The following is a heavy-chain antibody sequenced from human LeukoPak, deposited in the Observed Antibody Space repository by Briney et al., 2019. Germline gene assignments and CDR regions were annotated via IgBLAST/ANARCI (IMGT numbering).Heavy chain of an antibody. CDR1: GGSISSYY. CDR2: VSYSGGT. Sequence: SETLSLTCTVSGGSISSYYWSWIRQPPGKGLEWLGYVSYSGGTNYNASPKSRVTISLDTSKNQFSLKLNSVTAADTAVYYCARSAGDWFDPWGQGTLVTVSS. J-gene: IGHJ5*02. CDR3: ARSAGDWFDP. V-gene: IGHV4-59*01. D-gene: IGHD3-10*01.